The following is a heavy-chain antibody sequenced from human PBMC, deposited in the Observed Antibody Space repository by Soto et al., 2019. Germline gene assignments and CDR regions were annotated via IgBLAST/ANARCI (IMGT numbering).Heavy chain of an antibody. CDR1: GFTFSSYS. J-gene: IGHJ3*02. CDR2: VSSSSSTI. Sequence: GESLKISCAASGFTFSSYSMNWVRQAPGKGLEWVSYVSSSSSTIYYVYFVKGRFTISRDNSKNSLCLQMNSLRDEDTTVYCFARDMIDDGYNYPFDIWGQGTMVTVSS. V-gene: IGHV3-48*02. CDR3: ARDMIDDGYNYPFDI. D-gene: IGHD5-12*01.